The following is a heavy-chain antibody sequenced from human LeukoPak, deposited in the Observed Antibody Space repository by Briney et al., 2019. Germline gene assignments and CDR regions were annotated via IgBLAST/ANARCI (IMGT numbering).Heavy chain of an antibody. J-gene: IGHJ4*02. D-gene: IGHD3-9*01. V-gene: IGHV4-30-2*01. CDR2: IYHSGST. CDR3: GVVDWGTFDY. Sequence: SQTLSLTCTVSGGSISSGAYYWSWIRQPPGKGLEWIGYIYHSGSTYYNPSLKSRVTISVDRSKNQFSLKLSSVTAADTAVYYCGVVDWGTFDYWDQGTLVTVSS. CDR1: GGSISSGAYY.